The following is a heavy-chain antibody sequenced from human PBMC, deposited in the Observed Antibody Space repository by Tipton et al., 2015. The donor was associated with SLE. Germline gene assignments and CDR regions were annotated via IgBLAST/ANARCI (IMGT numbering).Heavy chain of an antibody. CDR3: ARGPYGPAASYDY. CDR2: VYKN. Sequence: LRLSCYVTGVSISNYYWTWIRQSPGKGLEWIGNVYKNYNPSLESRVTISVDTSRNLFSLKLKSVSAADTAVYYCARGPYGPAASYDYWGQGSLVTVSS. D-gene: IGHD2-2*01. CDR1: GVSISNYY. J-gene: IGHJ4*02. V-gene: IGHV4-59*01.